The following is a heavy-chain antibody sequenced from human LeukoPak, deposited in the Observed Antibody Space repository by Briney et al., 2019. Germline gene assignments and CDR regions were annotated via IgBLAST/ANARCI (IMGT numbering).Heavy chain of an antibody. J-gene: IGHJ4*02. CDR2: IIPIFGTA. D-gene: IGHD5-24*01. Sequence: SVKVSCKASGGTFSSYAISWVRQAPGQGLEWMGGIIPIFGTANSAQKCQGRVTITADASTSTAYMELSSLRSEDTAVYYCARAGIEMTLVSPRADYWGQGTLVTVSS. V-gene: IGHV1-69*01. CDR1: GGTFSSYA. CDR3: ARAGIEMTLVSPRADY.